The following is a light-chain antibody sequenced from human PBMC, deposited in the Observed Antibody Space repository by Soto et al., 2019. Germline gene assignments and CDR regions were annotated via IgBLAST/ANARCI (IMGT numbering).Light chain of an antibody. J-gene: IGKJ1*01. V-gene: IGKV3-11*01. CDR2: DAS. Sequence: EIVLTQSPATLSFSPGERATLSCRASQSVSSHLAWYQQKPGQTPRLLIYDASSRATGIPARFSGSGSGTDFTLTISILEPEDFAVYYCQQRSDWHPTFGQGTKVDIX. CDR3: QQRSDWHPT. CDR1: QSVSSH.